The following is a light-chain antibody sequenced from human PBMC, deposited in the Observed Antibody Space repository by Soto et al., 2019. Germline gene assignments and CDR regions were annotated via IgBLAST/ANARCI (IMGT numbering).Light chain of an antibody. CDR3: MQGTYWPLT. CDR1: QSLVHRDGNTY. Sequence: VVMSQSPLSLPVTLGQPASISCSSSQSLVHRDGNTYVNWFQQRPGQSPRRLIYKVSNRDSGVPERFSGTGSGADFTLEISRVEADDVGIYYCMQGTYWPLTFGGGTKVEIK. V-gene: IGKV2-30*02. CDR2: KVS. J-gene: IGKJ4*02.